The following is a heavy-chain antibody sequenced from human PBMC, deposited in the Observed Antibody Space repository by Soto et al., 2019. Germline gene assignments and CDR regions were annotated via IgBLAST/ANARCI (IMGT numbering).Heavy chain of an antibody. Sequence: QLQLQESGSGLVKPSQTLSLTCAVSGGSISSGGYSWSWIRQPPGKGLECIGYIYHSGSTYYNPSLESAVTISVDRSKNHSSLKLSSVTAADTAVYYCASRPPYYYGSGSYGFDPWGQGTLVTVSS. J-gene: IGHJ5*02. CDR1: GGSISSGGYS. D-gene: IGHD3-10*01. V-gene: IGHV4-30-2*01. CDR2: IYHSGST. CDR3: ASRPPYYYGSGSYGFDP.